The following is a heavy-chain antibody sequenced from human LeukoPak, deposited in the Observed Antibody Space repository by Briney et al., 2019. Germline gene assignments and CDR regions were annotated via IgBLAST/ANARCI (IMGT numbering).Heavy chain of an antibody. D-gene: IGHD2-2*01. V-gene: IGHV4-34*01. CDR1: GGSFSGYY. J-gene: IGHJ6*03. CDR2: INHSGST. Sequence: PSETLSLTCAVYGGSFSGYYWSWIRQPPGKGLEWIGEINHSGSTNYNPSLKSRVTISVDTSKNQFSLKLSSVTAADTAVYYCARGPRYCSSTSCYPRRVYYYMDVWGKGTTVTISS. CDR3: ARGPRYCSSTSCYPRRVYYYMDV.